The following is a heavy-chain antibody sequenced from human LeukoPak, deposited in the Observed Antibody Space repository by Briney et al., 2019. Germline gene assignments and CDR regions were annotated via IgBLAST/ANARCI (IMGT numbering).Heavy chain of an antibody. CDR2: ISAYNGNT. CDR3: VREGYCSPTSCYTVSEYLQH. D-gene: IGHD2-2*01. V-gene: IGHV1-18*01. J-gene: IGHJ1*01. CDR1: GYTFINYG. Sequence: ASVKVSCKASGYTFINYGITWVRQAPGQGLEWMGWISAYNGNTNYAQKLQDRVTMTTDTSTSTDYMELRSLRSDDTAVYYCVREGYCSPTSCYTVSEYLQHWGQGTLVIVFS.